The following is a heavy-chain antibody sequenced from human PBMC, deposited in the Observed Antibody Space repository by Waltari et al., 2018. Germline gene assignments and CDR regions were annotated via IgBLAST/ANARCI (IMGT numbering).Heavy chain of an antibody. J-gene: IGHJ6*02. V-gene: IGHV1-18*01. CDR2: ISAYNGNT. D-gene: IGHD6-13*01. CDR1: GDTFTSYG. CDR3: ARVYYSSRNLLYYGMDV. Sequence: QVQLVQSGAEVKKPGGSVKVSCKASGDTFTSYGISWVRQAPGQGLEWMGWISAYNGNTNHDPKLQGRVTMTTDTSTSTAYMELRSLRSDDTAVYYCARVYYSSRNLLYYGMDVWGQGTTVTVSS.